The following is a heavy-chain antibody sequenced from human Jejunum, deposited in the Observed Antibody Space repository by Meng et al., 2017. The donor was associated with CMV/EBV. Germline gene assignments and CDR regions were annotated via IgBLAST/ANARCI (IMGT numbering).Heavy chain of an antibody. Sequence: LRLSCAASGFSFRDSWLAWVRQAPGRGLEWVANIRYDGGEGYYVNSVEGRFFIYRDNARNSLYLQMNSLRAEDSAIYYCTRALDYWGQGTRVTVSS. CDR3: TRALDY. J-gene: IGHJ4*02. V-gene: IGHV3-7*04. CDR2: IRYDGGEG. CDR1: GFSFRDSW.